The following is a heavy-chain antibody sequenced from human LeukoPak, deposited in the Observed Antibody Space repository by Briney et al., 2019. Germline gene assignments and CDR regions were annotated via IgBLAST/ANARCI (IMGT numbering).Heavy chain of an antibody. CDR2: IYWDDDK. V-gene: IGHV2-5*02. D-gene: IGHD4-17*01. CDR3: AHHDYGDYPLDY. CDR1: GFSLSTSGVG. Sequence: ESGPTLVKPTQTLTLTCNFSGFSLSTSGVGMGWIRQPPGKALEWLALIYWDDDKRYSPSLKSRLTITKDTSKNQVVLTMTNMDPVDTATYYCAHHDYGDYPLDYWGQGTLVTVSS. J-gene: IGHJ4*02.